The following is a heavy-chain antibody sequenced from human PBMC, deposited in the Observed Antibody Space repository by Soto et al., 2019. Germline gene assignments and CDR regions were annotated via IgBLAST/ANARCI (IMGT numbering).Heavy chain of an antibody. V-gene: IGHV1-3*01. Sequence: ASVKVSCKASGYTFTSYAMHWVRQAPGQRLEWMGWINAGNGNTKYSQKFQGRVTITRDTSASTAYMELSSLRSEDTAVYYCAWSFGVVTDFDYWGQGTLVTVSS. CDR2: INAGNGNT. D-gene: IGHD3-3*01. CDR3: AWSFGVVTDFDY. CDR1: GYTFTSYA. J-gene: IGHJ4*02.